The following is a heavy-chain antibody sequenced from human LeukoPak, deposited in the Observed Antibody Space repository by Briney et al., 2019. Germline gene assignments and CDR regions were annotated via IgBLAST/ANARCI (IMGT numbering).Heavy chain of an antibody. D-gene: IGHD3-22*01. CDR3: AKSVYYDGGGYYYTDY. Sequence: GGSLRLSCAASGFTFSSYAMSWVRQAPGNGLEWVSFISSGGNTDYADSVKGRFTISRDNSQNTLYLQMNSLRAEDTAVYYCAKSVYYDGGGYYYTDYWGQGTLVTVSS. V-gene: IGHV3-23*01. J-gene: IGHJ4*02. CDR2: ISSGGNT. CDR1: GFTFSSYA.